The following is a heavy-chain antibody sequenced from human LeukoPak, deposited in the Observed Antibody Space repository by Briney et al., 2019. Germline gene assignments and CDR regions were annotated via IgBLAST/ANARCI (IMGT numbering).Heavy chain of an antibody. CDR3: ARQVGRVTGPRKKVFSPYYFDY. J-gene: IGHJ4*02. V-gene: IGHV4-39*01. CDR2: IYCSRIT. CDR1: GGSISSYRNN. D-gene: IGHD1-14*01. Sequence: ASETLCLTCTVSGGSISSYRNNWGWIRQPPGKGREWNGSIYCSRITYYNPSLKSRVAISVDTSKNQFSPKLSSVTAADRAVYYCARQVGRVTGPRKKVFSPYYFDYWGQGTLVTVSS.